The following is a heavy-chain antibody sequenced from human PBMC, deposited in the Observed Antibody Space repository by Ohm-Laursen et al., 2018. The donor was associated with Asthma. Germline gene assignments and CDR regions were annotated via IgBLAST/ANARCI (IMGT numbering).Heavy chain of an antibody. V-gene: IGHV3-30*03. CDR2: ISSDGSNK. CDR1: GFTFSDYG. J-gene: IGHJ5*02. CDR3: ARGLPITIFGVDR. Sequence: SLRLSCAASGFTFSDYGMHWVRQAPGKGLEWVAIISSDGSNKFHAESVKGRITPSRDNSKNTLYLQMNSLRAEDTAVYYCARGLPITIFGVDRWGQGTLVTVSS. D-gene: IGHD3-3*01.